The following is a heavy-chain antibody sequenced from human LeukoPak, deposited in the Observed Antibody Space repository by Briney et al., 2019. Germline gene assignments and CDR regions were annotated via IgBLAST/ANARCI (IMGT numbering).Heavy chain of an antibody. CDR1: GFTFDDYA. Sequence: GRSLRLSCAASGFTFDDYAMHWVRQAPGKGLGWVSGISWNSGSIGYADSVKGRFTISRDNAKNSLYLQMNSLRAEDTALYYCAKDIGRGYSSGPGNWGQGTLVTVSS. CDR3: AKDIGRGYSSGPGN. CDR2: ISWNSGSI. D-gene: IGHD6-19*01. J-gene: IGHJ4*02. V-gene: IGHV3-9*01.